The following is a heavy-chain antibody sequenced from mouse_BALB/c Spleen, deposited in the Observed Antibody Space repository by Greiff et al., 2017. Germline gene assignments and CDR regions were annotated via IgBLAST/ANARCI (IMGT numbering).Heavy chain of an antibody. CDR1: GFTFSSYT. V-gene: IGHV5-6-4*01. D-gene: IGHD2-1*01. Sequence: VQLQQSGGGLVKPGGSLKLSCAASGFTFSSYTMSWVRQTPEKRLEWVATISSGGSYTYYPDSVKGRFTISRDNAKNTLYLQMSSLKSEDTAMYYCTRDLYYGTYYAMDYWGQGTSVTVSS. CDR2: ISSGGSYT. CDR3: TRDLYYGTYYAMDY. J-gene: IGHJ4*01.